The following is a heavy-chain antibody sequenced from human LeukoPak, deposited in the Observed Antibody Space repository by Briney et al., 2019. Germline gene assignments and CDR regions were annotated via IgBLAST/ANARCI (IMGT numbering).Heavy chain of an antibody. CDR2: IYYSGST. CDR1: GGSISSDDYY. V-gene: IGHV4-30-4*01. J-gene: IGHJ4*02. CDR3: AREIAAAGTRVFDY. Sequence: SQTLSLTCTVSGGSISSDDYYWSWIRQPTGKGLEWIGFIYYSGSTYYNPSLKSRVTISLDTSKNQFSLRLSSVTAADTAVYYCAREIAAAGTRVFDYWGQGTLVTVSS. D-gene: IGHD6-13*01.